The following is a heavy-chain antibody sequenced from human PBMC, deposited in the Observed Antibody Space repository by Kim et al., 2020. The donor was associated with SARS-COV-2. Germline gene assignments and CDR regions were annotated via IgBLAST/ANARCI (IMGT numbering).Heavy chain of an antibody. Sequence: SETLSLTCSVSGASIKSGSHYWGWIRQSPGRGLEWIGNIFYDGNVKRTPSLKSRVTMSIDTSRNQFSLRLTSVTTADTAVYYCASQSGYLFYAMDVWGQGTTVTVSS. V-gene: IGHV4-39*01. D-gene: IGHD6-13*01. CDR3: ASQSGYLFYAMDV. CDR2: IFYDGNV. J-gene: IGHJ6*02. CDR1: GASIKSGSHY.